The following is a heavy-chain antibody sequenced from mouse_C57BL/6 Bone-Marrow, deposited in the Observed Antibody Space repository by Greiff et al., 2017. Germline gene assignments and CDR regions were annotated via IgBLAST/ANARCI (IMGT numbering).Heavy chain of an antibody. CDR1: GYTFTSYT. D-gene: IGHD1-3*01. V-gene: IGHV1-4*01. CDR3: ARLGSSPFDY. J-gene: IGHJ2*01. Sequence: VMLVESGAELARPGASVKMSCKASGYTFTSYTMHWVKQRPGQGLEWIGYINPSSGYTKYNQKFKDKATLTADKSSSTAYMQLSSLTSEDSAVXYCARLGSSPFDYWGQGTTLTVSS. CDR2: INPSSGYT.